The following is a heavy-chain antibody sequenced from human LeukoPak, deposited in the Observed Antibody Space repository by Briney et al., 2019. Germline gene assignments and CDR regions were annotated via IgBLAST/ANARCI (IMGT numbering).Heavy chain of an antibody. CDR3: VKERSPLITLWGVIVPPYFDY. J-gene: IGHJ4*02. D-gene: IGHD3-16*02. Sequence: GGSLRLSCAASGLTFSRYWIHWVRQAPGKGLVWVSRINSDGSSTSYADSVKGRFTISRENSKIRVFLQMDSLRAEDTALYYCVKERSPLITLWGVIVPPYFDYWGQGTLVTVSS. V-gene: IGHV3-74*01. CDR2: INSDGSST. CDR1: GLTFSRYW.